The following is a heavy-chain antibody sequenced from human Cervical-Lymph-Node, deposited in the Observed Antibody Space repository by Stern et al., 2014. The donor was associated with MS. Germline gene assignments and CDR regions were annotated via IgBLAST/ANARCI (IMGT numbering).Heavy chain of an antibody. CDR2: SNTDGSST. D-gene: IGHD2-2*01. CDR3: ARGGCSSTSCLDY. J-gene: IGHJ4*02. CDR1: GFTFSSYW. Sequence: EVQLVESGGGLVQPGGSLRLSCAASGFTFSSYWMHWVRQAPGKGLVWVSRSNTDGSSTNYADSLKGRFTISRDNAKNTLYLQMNSLRAEDTAVYYCARGGCSSTSCLDYWGQGTLVTVSS. V-gene: IGHV3-74*02.